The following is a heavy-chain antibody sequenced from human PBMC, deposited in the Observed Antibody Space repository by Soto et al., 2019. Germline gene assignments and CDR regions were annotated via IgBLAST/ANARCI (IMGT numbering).Heavy chain of an antibody. CDR2: IYYSGST. CDR3: ARTFYSNYPLVYFDY. CDR1: GGSISSGDYY. J-gene: IGHJ4*02. Sequence: KTSETLSLTCTVSGGSISSGDYYWSWIRQPPGKGLEWIGYIYYSGSTYYNPSLKSRVTISVDTSKNQFSLKLSSVTAADTAVYYCARTFYSNYPLVYFDYWGQGTLVTVSS. D-gene: IGHD4-4*01. V-gene: IGHV4-30-4*01.